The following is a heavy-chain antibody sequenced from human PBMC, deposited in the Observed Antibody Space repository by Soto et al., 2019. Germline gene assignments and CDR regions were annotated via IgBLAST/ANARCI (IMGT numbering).Heavy chain of an antibody. CDR2: ISSSSSTI. V-gene: IGHV3-48*02. CDR3: ARDSRPTPPHYYYGMDV. J-gene: IGHJ6*02. Sequence: GGSLRLSCAASGFTFSSYAMSWVRQALGKGLEWVSYISSSSSTIYYADSVKGRFTISRDNAKNSLYLQMNSLRDEDTAVYYCARDSRPTPPHYYYGMDVWGQGTTVTVSS. CDR1: GFTFSSYA.